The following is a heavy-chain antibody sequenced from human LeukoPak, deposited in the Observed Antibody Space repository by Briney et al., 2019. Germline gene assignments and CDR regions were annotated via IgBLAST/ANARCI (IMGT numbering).Heavy chain of an antibody. J-gene: IGHJ4*02. CDR2: MYSGGTT. Sequence: GGSLRLSCAASGFTVSSNYMSWVRQAPGKGLEWVSVMYSGGTTYYADSVKGRFTISRDNSKNTLYLQMNSLRADDTAVYYCARGQGNYDLLTGYHYYFDYWGQGTLVTVSS. CDR3: ARGQGNYDLLTGYHYYFDY. CDR1: GFTVSSNY. D-gene: IGHD3-9*01. V-gene: IGHV3-53*01.